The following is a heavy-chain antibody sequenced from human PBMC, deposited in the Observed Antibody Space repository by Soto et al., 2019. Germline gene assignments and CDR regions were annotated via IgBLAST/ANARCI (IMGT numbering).Heavy chain of an antibody. CDR2: IYYSGST. CDR3: ARGGGEFAFDI. J-gene: IGHJ3*02. CDR1: GGSISSGDYY. D-gene: IGHD3-16*01. V-gene: IGHV4-30-4*01. Sequence: SETLSLTCTVSGGSISSGDYYWSWIRQPPGKGLEWIGYIYYSGSTYYNPSLKSRVTISVDKSKNQFSLKLSSVTAADTAVYYCARGGGEFAFDIWGQGTMVTVS.